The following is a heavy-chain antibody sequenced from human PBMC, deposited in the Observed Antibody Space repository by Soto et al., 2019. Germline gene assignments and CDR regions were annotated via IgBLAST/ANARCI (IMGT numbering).Heavy chain of an antibody. CDR1: GDSVTSVSAY. CDR2: ISYSGSA. D-gene: IGHD3-10*01. Sequence: SETLSLTCTVSGDSVTSVSAYWSWIRQPPGKGLEWIGYISYSGSADYNPSLGSRVTISIDTSKNQFSLKLTSVNAADTAVYYCARGVGFGYYYYHMDLWGQGTTVT. V-gene: IGHV4-61*01. CDR3: ARGVGFGYYYYHMDL. J-gene: IGHJ6*02.